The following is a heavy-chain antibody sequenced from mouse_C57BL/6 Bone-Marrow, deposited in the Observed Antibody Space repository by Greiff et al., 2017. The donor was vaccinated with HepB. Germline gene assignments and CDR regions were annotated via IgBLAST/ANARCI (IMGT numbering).Heavy chain of an antibody. CDR1: GYAFSSSW. CDR2: IYPGDGDT. D-gene: IGHD2-12*01. V-gene: IGHV1-82*01. CDR3: ARRALLYDYFDY. J-gene: IGHJ2*01. Sequence: QVQLKESGPELVKPGASVKISCKASGYAFSSSWMNWVKQRPGKGLEWIGRIYPGDGDTNYNGKFKGKATLTADKSSSTAYMQLSSLTSEDSAVYFCARRALLYDYFDYWGQGTTLTVSS.